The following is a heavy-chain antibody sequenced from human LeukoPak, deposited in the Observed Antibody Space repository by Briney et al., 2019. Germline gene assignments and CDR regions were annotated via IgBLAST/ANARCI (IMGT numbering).Heavy chain of an antibody. CDR2: IYTSGST. CDR3: ARDSRGGGTMIPFDP. CDR1: GGSISSYY. D-gene: IGHD3-22*01. Sequence: PSETLSLTCTVSGGSISSYYWSWIRQPAGKGLEWIGRIYTSGSTNYNPSLKSRVTMSVDTSKNQFSLKLSSVTAADTAVYYCARDSRGGGTMIPFDPWGQGTLVTVSS. V-gene: IGHV4-4*07. J-gene: IGHJ5*02.